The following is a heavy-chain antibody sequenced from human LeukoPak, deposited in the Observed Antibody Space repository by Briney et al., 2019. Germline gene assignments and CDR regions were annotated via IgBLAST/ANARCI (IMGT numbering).Heavy chain of an antibody. V-gene: IGHV4-59*01. CDR2: IYYSGST. CDR1: GGSISSYY. D-gene: IGHD3-9*01. CDR3: AREARLTGYRTLNYYYYYMDV. Sequence: SETLSLTCTVSGGSISSYYWSWIRQPPGKGLEWIGYIYYSGSTNYNPSLKSRVTISVDTSKNQFSLKLSSVTAADTAVYYCAREARLTGYRTLNYYYYYMDVWGKGTTVTVSS. J-gene: IGHJ6*03.